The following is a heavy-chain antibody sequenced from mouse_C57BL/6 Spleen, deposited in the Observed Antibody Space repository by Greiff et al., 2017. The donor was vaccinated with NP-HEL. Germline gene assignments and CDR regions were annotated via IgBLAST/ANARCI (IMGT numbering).Heavy chain of an antibody. Sequence: QVQLQQPGAELVMPGASVKLSCKASGYTFTSYWMHWVKQRPGQGLEWIGEIDPSDSYTNYNQKFKGKSTLTVDKSSSTAYMQLSSLTSEDSAVYYCARYLPGYFDVWGTGTTVTVSS. V-gene: IGHV1-69*01. CDR1: GYTFTSYW. CDR3: ARYLPGYFDV. CDR2: IDPSDSYT. D-gene: IGHD5-1*01. J-gene: IGHJ1*03.